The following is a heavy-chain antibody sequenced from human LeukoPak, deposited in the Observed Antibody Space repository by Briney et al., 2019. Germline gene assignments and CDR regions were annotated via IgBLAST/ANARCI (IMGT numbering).Heavy chain of an antibody. V-gene: IGHV1-18*03. D-gene: IGHD3-22*01. CDR1: GYTFTSYG. J-gene: IGHJ4*02. CDR3: APFHYYYDSSGHDPFDY. Sequence: ASVKVSCKASGYTFTSYGISWVRQAPGQGLEWMGWISAYNGNTNYAQKFQGRVTMIRDTSTSTAYMELSSQRSEDIDVYYCAPFHYYYDSSGHDPFDYWGQGTLVTVSS. CDR2: ISAYNGNT.